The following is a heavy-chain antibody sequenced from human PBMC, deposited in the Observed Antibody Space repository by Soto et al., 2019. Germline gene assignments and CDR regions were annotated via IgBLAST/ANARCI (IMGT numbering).Heavy chain of an antibody. CDR1: GGXISSYY. CDR2: IYYSGST. D-gene: IGHD6-25*01. Sequence: SETLSLTCTVSGGXISSYYXXWIXQPXGKGLEWIGYIYYSGSTNYNPSLKSRVTISVDTSKNQFSLKLSSVTAADTAVYYCARHPASGDYFDYWGQGTLVTVSS. CDR3: ARHPASGDYFDY. V-gene: IGHV4-59*01. J-gene: IGHJ4*02.